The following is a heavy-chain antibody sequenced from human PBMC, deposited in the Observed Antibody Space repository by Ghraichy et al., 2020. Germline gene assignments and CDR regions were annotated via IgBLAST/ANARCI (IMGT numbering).Heavy chain of an antibody. CDR3: ARTTDIVATALDY. CDR1: GGSISSSNW. CDR2: IYHSGST. Sequence: SETLSLTCAVSGGSISSSNWWSWVRQPPGKGLEWIGEIYHSGSTNYNPSLKSRVTISVDKSKNQFSLKLSSVTAADTAVYYCARTTDIVATALDYWGQGTLVTVSS. J-gene: IGHJ4*02. V-gene: IGHV4-4*02. D-gene: IGHD5-12*01.